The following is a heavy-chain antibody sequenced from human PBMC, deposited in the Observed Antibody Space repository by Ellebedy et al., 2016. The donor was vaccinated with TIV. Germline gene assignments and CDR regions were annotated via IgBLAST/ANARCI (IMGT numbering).Heavy chain of an antibody. CDR2: ISKDGNNK. V-gene: IGHV3-30*03. CDR1: AFTFSSYG. CDR3: AREAQGHYYKYGMDA. J-gene: IGHJ6*02. Sequence: GESLKISCAASAFTFSSYGMHWVRQAPGKGLEWVADISKDGNNKYYGDSVKGRYTISRDNSNNTVYLQMNSLGAEDTAVYFCAREAQGHYYKYGMDAWGQGTTVIISS.